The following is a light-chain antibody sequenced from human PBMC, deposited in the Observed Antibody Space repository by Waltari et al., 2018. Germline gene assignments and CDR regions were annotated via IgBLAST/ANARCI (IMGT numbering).Light chain of an antibody. CDR3: SSYMSTTTLDL. J-gene: IGLJ2*01. CDR2: DVT. CDR1: SSDVGSYNY. Sequence: QSALTQPASVSGSPGQSITISCTGTSSDVGSYNYVYWYQQHPGKAPKLMIYDVTNLPSGVSNRFSGSKSGNTASLTISGLQAEDEADYYGSSYMSTTTLDLFGGGTSLTVL. V-gene: IGLV2-14*03.